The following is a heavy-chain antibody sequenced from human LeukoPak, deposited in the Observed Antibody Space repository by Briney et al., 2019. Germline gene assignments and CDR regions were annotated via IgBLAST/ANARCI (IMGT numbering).Heavy chain of an antibody. CDR2: IHHSGST. CDR3: ARSGRYFETQ. J-gene: IGHJ4*02. V-gene: IGHV4-34*01. CDR1: GESLSVYY. D-gene: IGHD3-9*01. Sequence: SETLSLTCAVYGESLSVYYWSWIRQPPGKGLEWIGEIHHSGSTNYNASLKSRVTISVDTSKNQFSLKLRSAAVAYSAVYYCARSGRYFETQWGQGTLVTVSS.